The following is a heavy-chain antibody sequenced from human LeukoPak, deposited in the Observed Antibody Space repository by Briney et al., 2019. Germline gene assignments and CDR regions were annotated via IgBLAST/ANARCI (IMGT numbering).Heavy chain of an antibody. J-gene: IGHJ4*02. CDR3: ARAHPVGASGGYYFDY. D-gene: IGHD1-26*01. V-gene: IGHV4-34*01. CDR1: GGSFSGYY. CDR2: INHSGST. Sequence: SETLSLTCAVYGGSFSGYYWSWIRQPPGKGLEWSGEINHSGSTNYNPSLKSRVTISVDTSKNQFSLKLSSVTAADTAVYYCARAHPVGASGGYYFDYWGQGTLVTVSS.